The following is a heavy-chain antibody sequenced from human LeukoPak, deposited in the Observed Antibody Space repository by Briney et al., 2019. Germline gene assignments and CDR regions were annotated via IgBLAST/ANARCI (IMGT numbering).Heavy chain of an antibody. CDR1: GFTFSNHG. D-gene: IGHD5-12*01. CDR3: AKEYSNAMDYFHH. Sequence: PGGSLRLSCAVSGFTFSNHGMHWVRQAPGEGLEWVAVISYDGRGKYYGDSVKGRFTISRDNSMNTLYLQMNSLRAEDTAVYYCAKEYSNAMDYFHHWGQGTLVTVSS. V-gene: IGHV3-30*18. J-gene: IGHJ4*02. CDR2: ISYDGRGK.